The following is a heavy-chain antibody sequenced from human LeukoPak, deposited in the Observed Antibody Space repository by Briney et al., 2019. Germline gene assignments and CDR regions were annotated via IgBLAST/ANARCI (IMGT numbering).Heavy chain of an antibody. D-gene: IGHD4-17*01. Sequence: ETLSLTCTVSGGSISSYYWSWVRQAPGKGLEWVSVIYSGGSTYYADSVKGRFTISRHNSKNTLYLQMNSLRPEDTAVYYCARDPHGDYVLDYWGQGTLVTVSS. CDR2: IYSGGST. J-gene: IGHJ4*02. CDR3: ARDPHGDYVLDY. CDR1: GGSISSYY. V-gene: IGHV3-53*04.